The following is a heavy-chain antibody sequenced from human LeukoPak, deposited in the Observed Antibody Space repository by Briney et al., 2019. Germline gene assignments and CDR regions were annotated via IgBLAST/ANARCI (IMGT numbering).Heavy chain of an antibody. CDR2: ISSSGSTI. CDR3: AREPPGGGFDY. D-gene: IGHD3-16*01. Sequence: GGSLRLSCAASGFTFSSYEMNWVRQAPGKGLEWVSYISSSGSTIYYADFVKGRFTISRDNAKNSLYLQMNSLRAKDTALYYCAREPPGGGFDYWGQGTLVTVSS. CDR1: GFTFSSYE. V-gene: IGHV3-48*03. J-gene: IGHJ4*02.